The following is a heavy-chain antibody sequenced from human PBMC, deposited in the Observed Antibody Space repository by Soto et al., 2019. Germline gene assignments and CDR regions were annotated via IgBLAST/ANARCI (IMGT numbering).Heavy chain of an antibody. CDR2: IYHLGTT. CDR3: GRHFGGLLGYVDP. CDR1: GGSISGGGYS. V-gene: IGHV4-30-2*01. Sequence: PSETLSLTCTVSGGSISGGGYSWTWIRQPPGKGLEWIGYIYHLGTTYYNPSLKSRVTMSVDRSKNQFSLNLSSVTGADSAVYYCGRHFGGLLGYVDPWGQGTLVTVSS. D-gene: IGHD3-10*01. J-gene: IGHJ5*02.